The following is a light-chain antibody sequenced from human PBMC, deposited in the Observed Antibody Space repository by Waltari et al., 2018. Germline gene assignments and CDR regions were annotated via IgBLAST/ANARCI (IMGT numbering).Light chain of an antibody. V-gene: IGLV3-19*01. CDR3: LSRDTSSTRL. J-gene: IGLJ2*01. CDR2: GQD. CDR1: SLRRYY. Sequence: SSELTQDPAVSVALGQTVRITCQGDSLRRYYASWYQQRPGQAPILVLYGQDKRPSGIPDRFSGSTSGNTASLTITGAQAEDEADCYCLSRDTSSTRLFGGGTRLTV.